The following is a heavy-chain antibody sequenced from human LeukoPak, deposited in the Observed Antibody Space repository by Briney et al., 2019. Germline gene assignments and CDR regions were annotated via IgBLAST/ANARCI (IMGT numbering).Heavy chain of an antibody. Sequence: SETLSLTCTVSGGSISSGSYYWSWIRQPAGKGLEWIGRIYTSGSTNYNPSLKSRVTMSVDTSKNQFSLKLSSVTAADTAVYYCARDLGAAAGNDYWGQGTLVTVSS. D-gene: IGHD6-13*01. CDR3: ARDLGAAAGNDY. J-gene: IGHJ4*02. CDR1: GGSISSGSYY. CDR2: IYTSGST. V-gene: IGHV4-61*02.